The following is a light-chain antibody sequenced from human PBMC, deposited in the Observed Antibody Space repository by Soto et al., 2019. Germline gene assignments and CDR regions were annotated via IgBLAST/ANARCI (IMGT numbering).Light chain of an antibody. CDR2: LAS. Sequence: DVVMTQSPLSLPVTPGEPASISCRSSQSLLHSNGYNYLAWFLQKAGQSPQLLIYLASSRASGVPDRFSGSGSGTDFTLKISRVEAEDVGVYYCMQGTHWPITFGQGTRLEIK. J-gene: IGKJ5*01. CDR3: MQGTHWPIT. V-gene: IGKV2-28*01. CDR1: QSLLHSNGYNY.